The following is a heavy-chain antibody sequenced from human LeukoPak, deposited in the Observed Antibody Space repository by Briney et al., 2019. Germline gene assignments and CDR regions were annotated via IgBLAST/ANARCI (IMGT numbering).Heavy chain of an antibody. Sequence: NPGGSLRLSCAVSGFTFSKAWMSWVRQAPGKGLEWVGRIKSKTDGGTTDYAAPVKGRFTISRDDSKNTLYLQMNSLKTEDTAVYYCTTEREPNWNDGFDYWGQGTLVTVSS. V-gene: IGHV3-15*01. D-gene: IGHD1-1*01. J-gene: IGHJ4*02. CDR1: GFTFSKAW. CDR3: TTEREPNWNDGFDY. CDR2: IKSKTDGGTT.